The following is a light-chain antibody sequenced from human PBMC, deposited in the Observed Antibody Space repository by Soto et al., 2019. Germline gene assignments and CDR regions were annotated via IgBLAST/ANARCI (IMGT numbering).Light chain of an antibody. CDR2: DVS. Sequence: QSALTQPASVSGSPGQSITISCTGTSSDVGDYNYVSWFQQHPGKAPKLMIYDVSNRPSGVSNRFSGSKSGNTASLTISGLQAEDEADYYCSSYPSSSTPFYVFGTGTKLTVL. CDR3: SSYPSSSTPFYV. V-gene: IGLV2-14*01. J-gene: IGLJ1*01. CDR1: SSDVGDYNY.